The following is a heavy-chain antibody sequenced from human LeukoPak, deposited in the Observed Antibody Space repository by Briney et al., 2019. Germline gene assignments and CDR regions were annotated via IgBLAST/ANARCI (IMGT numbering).Heavy chain of an antibody. J-gene: IGHJ4*02. V-gene: IGHV3-23*01. CDR3: AKTAFSPTQLWFGDPRGEYFDY. D-gene: IGHD3-10*01. CDR1: GFTFSSYA. CDR2: ISGSGGST. Sequence: GGSLRLSCAASGFTFSSYAMSWVRQAPGKGLEWVSAISGSGGSTYYADSVKGRFTISRDNSKNTLYLQMNSLRAEDTAVYYCAKTAFSPTQLWFGDPRGEYFDYWGQGTLVTVSS.